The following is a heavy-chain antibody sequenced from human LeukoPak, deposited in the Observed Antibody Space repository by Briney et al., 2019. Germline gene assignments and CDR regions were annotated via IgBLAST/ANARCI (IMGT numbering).Heavy chain of an antibody. V-gene: IGHV1-58*01. J-gene: IGHJ4*02. CDR1: GFTFTSSA. D-gene: IGHD2-2*02. CDR2: IVVGSGNT. Sequence: SVKVSCKASGFTFTSSAVQWVRQARGQRLEWIGWIVVGSGNTNYAQKLQERVTITRDMSTSTAYMELSSLRSEDTAVYYCAAGLDPLLYEIYFDYWGQGTLVTVSS. CDR3: AAGLDPLLYEIYFDY.